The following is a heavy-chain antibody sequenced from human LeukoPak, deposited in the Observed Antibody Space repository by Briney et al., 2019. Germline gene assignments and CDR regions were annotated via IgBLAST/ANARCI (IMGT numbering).Heavy chain of an antibody. Sequence: SETLSLTCTVSGGSISSYYWSWIRQPPGKGLEWIGYIYYSGSTNYNPSLKSRVTISVDTSKNQFSLKLSSVTAADTAVYYCARDPLGSWYMDVWGKGTTVTVSS. J-gene: IGHJ6*03. CDR3: ARDPLGSWYMDV. V-gene: IGHV4-59*12. CDR2: IYYSGST. CDR1: GGSISSYY.